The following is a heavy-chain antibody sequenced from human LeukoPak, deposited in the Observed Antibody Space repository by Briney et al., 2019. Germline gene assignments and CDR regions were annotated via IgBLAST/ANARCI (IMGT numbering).Heavy chain of an antibody. D-gene: IGHD5-18*01. J-gene: IGHJ5*02. V-gene: IGHV4-39*01. CDR3: ARGRKRGYSYGYWFDP. Sequence: SETLSLTCTVSGGSISSYSYYWGWIRQPPGKGLEWIGSMYHNGSTYYNPSLKSRVTISVDTSKNQFSLKLSSVTAADTAVYYCARGRKRGYSYGYWFDPWGQGTLVTVSS. CDR1: GGSISSYSYY. CDR2: MYHNGST.